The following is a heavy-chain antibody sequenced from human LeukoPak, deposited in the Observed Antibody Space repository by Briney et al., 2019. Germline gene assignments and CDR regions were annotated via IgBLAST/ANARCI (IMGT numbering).Heavy chain of an antibody. CDR1: GFTFSSYA. CDR3: AKGIIVVVTGSDY. J-gene: IGHJ4*02. D-gene: IGHD3-22*01. Sequence: GGSLRLSCAASGFTFSSYAMSWVRQAPGKGLEWVSAISGSGGSTYYADSVKGRFTISRDNPKNTLYLQMNSLRAEDTAVYYCAKGIIVVVTGSDYWGQGTLVTVSS. V-gene: IGHV3-23*01. CDR2: ISGSGGST.